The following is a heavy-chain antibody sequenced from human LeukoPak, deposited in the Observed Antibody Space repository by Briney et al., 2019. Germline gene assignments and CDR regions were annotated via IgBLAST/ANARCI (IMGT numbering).Heavy chain of an antibody. J-gene: IGHJ4*02. Sequence: GGSLRLSCAAAGFSFNSYEINWVRQAPGKGLESVSYISSGGITIFYADSVKGRFTISRDNAKNSVYLQMNSLRAEDTAVYYCARVSYSGGVYWGQGTLVTVSS. V-gene: IGHV3-48*03. CDR1: GFSFNSYE. CDR2: ISSGGITI. CDR3: ARVSYSGGVY. D-gene: IGHD6-25*01.